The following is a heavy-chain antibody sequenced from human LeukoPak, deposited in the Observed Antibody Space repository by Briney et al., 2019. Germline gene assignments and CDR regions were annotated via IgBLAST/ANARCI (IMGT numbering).Heavy chain of an antibody. J-gene: IGHJ4*02. CDR1: GGSFSGYY. D-gene: IGHD2-15*01. Sequence: KPSETLSLTCAVYGGSFSGYYWSWIRQPPGKGLEWIGEINHSGSTNYTPSLKSRVTISVDTSKNQFSLKLSSVTAADTAVYYCARGGLRYCSGGSCYSFYYWGQGTLVTVSS. CDR2: INHSGST. CDR3: ARGGLRYCSGGSCYSFYY. V-gene: IGHV4-34*01.